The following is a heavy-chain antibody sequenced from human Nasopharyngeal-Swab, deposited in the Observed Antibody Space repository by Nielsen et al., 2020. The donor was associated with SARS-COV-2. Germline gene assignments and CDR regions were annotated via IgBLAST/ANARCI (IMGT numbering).Heavy chain of an antibody. J-gene: IGHJ5*02. V-gene: IGHV3-30-3*01. CDR2: ISYDGSNK. Sequence: VRQMPGKGLEWVAVISYDGSNKYYADSVKGRFTISRDNAKNTLYLQMNSLRAEDTAVYYCARDPMWEQQLLFDPWGQGTLVTVSS. D-gene: IGHD6-13*01. CDR3: ARDPMWEQQLLFDP.